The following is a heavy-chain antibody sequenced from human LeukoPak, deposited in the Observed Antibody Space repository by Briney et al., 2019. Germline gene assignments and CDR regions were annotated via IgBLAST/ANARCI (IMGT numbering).Heavy chain of an antibody. CDR1: GYSLTESS. J-gene: IGHJ4*02. CDR2: FDPEDGET. CDR3: AVGLLGLRSEEFSIVSYHFDY. Sequence: ASVKVSCKVSGYSLTESSMHWVRQAPGKGLEWMGGFDPEDGETIYARKFQGRVTMTEDTSTDTAYIELSSLRSEDTAVYYCAVGLLGLRSEEFSIVSYHFDYWGQGTLVTVSS. D-gene: IGHD3-16*02. V-gene: IGHV1-24*01.